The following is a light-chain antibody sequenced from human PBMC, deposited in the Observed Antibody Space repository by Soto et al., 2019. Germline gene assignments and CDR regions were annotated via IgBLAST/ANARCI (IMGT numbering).Light chain of an antibody. J-gene: IGKJ4*01. CDR1: QGISSW. CDR3: QQADSFPLT. Sequence: DIQMTQSPSSVSASVGDRVTITCRASQGISSWLAWCQQKPGKAPKVLIYSASSLQSGVPSRFSGSGSGTDFTLTITRLQPEDFATYYCQQADSFPLTFGGGTKVEIK. CDR2: SAS. V-gene: IGKV1D-12*01.